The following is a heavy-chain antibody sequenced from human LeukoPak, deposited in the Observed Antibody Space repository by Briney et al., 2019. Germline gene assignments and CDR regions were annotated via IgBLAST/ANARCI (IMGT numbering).Heavy chain of an antibody. V-gene: IGHV3-74*01. Sequence: TGGSLRLSCAASGFTFSSYWMNWVRHAPGKGLVWVSRISTDGSSTSYADSVKGRFTISRDNAKNTLYLQMNSLRAEDTAVYYCARRGDTFDIWGQGTMVTVSS. J-gene: IGHJ3*02. CDR1: GFTFSSYW. CDR3: ARRGDTFDI. CDR2: ISTDGSST.